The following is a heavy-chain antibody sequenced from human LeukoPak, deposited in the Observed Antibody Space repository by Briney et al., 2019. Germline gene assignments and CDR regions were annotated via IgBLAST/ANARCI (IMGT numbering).Heavy chain of an antibody. V-gene: IGHV3-9*03. J-gene: IGHJ3*02. D-gene: IGHD3-3*01. CDR2: ISWNSGSI. CDR3: AKAFRDDFWSGYYFLGAFDI. CDR1: GFTFDDYA. Sequence: PGGSLRLSCAASGFTFDDYAMHWVRQAPGKGLEWVSGISWNSGSIGYADSVKGRFTISRDNAKNSLYLQMNSLRAEDMALYYCAKAFRDDFWSGYYFLGAFDIWGQGTMVTVSS.